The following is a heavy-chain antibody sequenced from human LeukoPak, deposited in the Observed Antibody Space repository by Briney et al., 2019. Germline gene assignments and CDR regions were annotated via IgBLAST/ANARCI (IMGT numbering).Heavy chain of an antibody. D-gene: IGHD1-26*01. CDR3: ARGGSGSYTFDD. CDR2: IYSGGST. CDR1: GSTFSNYN. J-gene: IGHJ4*02. V-gene: IGHV3-53*01. Sequence: PGGSLRLSCAASGSTFSNYNMNWVRQAPGKGLEWVSVIYSGGSTYYADSVKGRFTISRDTSKNTLYLHMNSLRAEDTAVYYCARGGSGSYTFDDWGQGTLVTVSS.